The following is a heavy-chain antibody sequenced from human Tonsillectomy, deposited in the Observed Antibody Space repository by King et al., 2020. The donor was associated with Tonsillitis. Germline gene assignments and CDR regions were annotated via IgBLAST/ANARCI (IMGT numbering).Heavy chain of an antibody. J-gene: IGHJ4*02. Sequence: VQLVESGGGLVQPGGSLRLSCAASGFTFSSYSMNWVRQAPGKGLEWVSYISSSSSTIYYADSVKGRFTISRDNAKNSLYLQMNSLRAEDTAVYYCARELGDIVLMVYAPAFGYWGLGTLVTVSS. CDR2: ISSSSSTI. V-gene: IGHV3-48*01. CDR3: ARELGDIVLMVYAPAFGY. CDR1: GFTFSSYS. D-gene: IGHD2-8*01.